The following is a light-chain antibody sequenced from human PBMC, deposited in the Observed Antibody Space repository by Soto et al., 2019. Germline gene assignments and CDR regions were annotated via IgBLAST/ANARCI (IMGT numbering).Light chain of an antibody. Sequence: QSALTQPPSVSGSPGQSVTISCTGTSSDVGSYNRVSWYQQPPGTAPKLLISEVGNRPSGVPDRFSGSKSGNTASLTISGLQAEDESEYYCSSYTSISTGVFGTGTKGTFL. J-gene: IGLJ1*01. V-gene: IGLV2-18*02. CDR1: SSDVGSYNR. CDR3: SSYTSISTGV. CDR2: EVG.